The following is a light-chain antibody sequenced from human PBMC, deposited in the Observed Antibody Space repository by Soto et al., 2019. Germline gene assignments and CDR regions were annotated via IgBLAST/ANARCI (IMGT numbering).Light chain of an antibody. Sequence: QSALTQPASVSGSPGQSITISCSGTSSNIGGYNVVSWYQQHPGKAPKVIIYEAIKRPSGVSNRFSGSKSDSTASLTISGLQAEDEADYYCCLYLGGTSVFGGGTQLTVL. V-gene: IGLV2-23*01. J-gene: IGLJ7*01. CDR1: SSNIGGYNV. CDR3: CLYLGGTSV. CDR2: EAI.